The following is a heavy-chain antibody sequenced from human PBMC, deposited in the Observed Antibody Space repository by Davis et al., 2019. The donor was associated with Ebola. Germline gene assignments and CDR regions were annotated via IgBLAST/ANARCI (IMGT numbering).Heavy chain of an antibody. CDR3: ARYVLLWFGESASFDY. J-gene: IGHJ4*02. CDR1: GYSFTSYW. Sequence: GESLKISCKGSGYSFTSYWIGWVRQMPGKGLEWMGIIYPGDSDTRYSPSFQGQVTISADKSISTAYLQWSSLKASDTAMYYCARYVLLWFGESASFDYWGQGTLVTVSS. CDR2: IYPGDSDT. V-gene: IGHV5-51*01. D-gene: IGHD3-10*01.